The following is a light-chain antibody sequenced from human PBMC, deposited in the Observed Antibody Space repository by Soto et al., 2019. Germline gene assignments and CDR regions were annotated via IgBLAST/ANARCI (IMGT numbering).Light chain of an antibody. V-gene: IGKV3-20*01. J-gene: IGKJ2*01. CDR3: QQYGKSAMFT. CDR1: PSLSSY. Sequence: EVVLTQFPATLSLSPGDRAILSCRASPSLSSYFTWYQHKPGQAPSLLIYGASNRATGIPDRFSGGGSGTDFTLTISRLEPEDFAVYYCQQYGKSAMFTFGQGTKLEIK. CDR2: GAS.